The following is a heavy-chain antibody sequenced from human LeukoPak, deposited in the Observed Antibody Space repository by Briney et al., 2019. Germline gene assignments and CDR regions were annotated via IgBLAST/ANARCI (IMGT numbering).Heavy chain of an antibody. V-gene: IGHV4-59*01. Sequence: SETLSLTCTASGGSISKYYWNWIRQPPGKGLEWIAYVYYSGSTNYNPSLKSRVTISVDTSKNQFSLKLSSVTAADTAVYYCARHPVRRPKGAFDIWGQGTMVTVSS. CDR2: VYYSGST. D-gene: IGHD4-17*01. J-gene: IGHJ3*02. CDR3: ARHPVRRPKGAFDI. CDR1: GGSISKYY.